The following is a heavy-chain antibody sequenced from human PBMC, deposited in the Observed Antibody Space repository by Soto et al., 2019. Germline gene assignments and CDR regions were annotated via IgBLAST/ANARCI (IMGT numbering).Heavy chain of an antibody. CDR3: ARGVVYYYDSSGYYSGAFDI. V-gene: IGHV1-69*06. CDR1: GLTFSNYA. D-gene: IGHD3-22*01. CDR2: IIPIFGTA. Sequence: PGGSLRLSCATSGLTFSNYAMSWVRQAPRGGLEWMGGIIPIFGTANYAQKFQGRVTITADKSTSTAYMELSSLRSEGTAVYYCARGVVYYYDSSGYYSGAFDIWGQGTMVTVSS. J-gene: IGHJ3*02.